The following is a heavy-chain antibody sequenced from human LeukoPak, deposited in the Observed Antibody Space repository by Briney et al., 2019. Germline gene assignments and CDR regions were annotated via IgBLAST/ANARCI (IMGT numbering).Heavy chain of an antibody. V-gene: IGHV3-30*18. Sequence: GGSLRLSCAASGFTFSSYGMHWVRQAPGKGLEWVAVISYDGSNKYYADSVKGRFTISRDNSKNTLYLQMNSLRAEDTAVYYCAKDSRTTVTTGADAFDIWGQGTMVTVSS. CDR2: ISYDGSNK. CDR1: GFTFSSYG. J-gene: IGHJ3*02. CDR3: AKDSRTTVTTGADAFDI. D-gene: IGHD4-17*01.